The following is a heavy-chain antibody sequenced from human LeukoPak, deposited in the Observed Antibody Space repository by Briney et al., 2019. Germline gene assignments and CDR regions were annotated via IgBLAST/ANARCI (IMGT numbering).Heavy chain of an antibody. CDR2: ISWNSGSI. Sequence: PGRSLRLSCAASGFTFDGYAMHWVRQAPGKGLEWVSGISWNSGSIGYADSVKGRFTISRDNSKNTLYLQMNSLRAEDTAVYYCAKDIAAAGPFDYWGQGTLVTVSS. J-gene: IGHJ4*02. CDR1: GFTFDGYA. CDR3: AKDIAAAGPFDY. V-gene: IGHV3-9*01. D-gene: IGHD6-13*01.